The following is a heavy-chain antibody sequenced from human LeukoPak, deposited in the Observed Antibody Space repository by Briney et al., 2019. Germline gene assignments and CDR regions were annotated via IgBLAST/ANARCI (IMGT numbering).Heavy chain of an antibody. CDR3: AKTTTGYSSGRYPGWPVDY. V-gene: IGHV3-23*01. J-gene: IGHJ4*02. D-gene: IGHD6-19*01. CDR1: GFTFSSFA. CDR2: IFGSGGST. Sequence: HPGGSLRLSCSASGFTFSSFAMYWVRQAPGKGLEWVSGIFGSGGSTHHAASVKGRFTISRDNSQNQVYLQMNSLRAEDTAVYYCAKTTTGYSSGRYPGWPVDYWGQGTLVTVSS.